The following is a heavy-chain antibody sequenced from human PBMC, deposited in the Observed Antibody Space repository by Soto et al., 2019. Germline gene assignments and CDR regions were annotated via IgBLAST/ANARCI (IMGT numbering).Heavy chain of an antibody. CDR1: GFTFSRCD. CDR3: ARGCVDTVTSITIPFDY. V-gene: IGHV3-21*01. Sequence: AGGSLRLSCATSGFTFSRCDMNWVRQAPGKGLEWVSFISSSASYMYYADSVKGRFTISRDNSKKSLYLQMNSLRADDTAVCYCARGCVDTVTSITIPFDYWGQGALVTVSS. D-gene: IGHD5-12*01. J-gene: IGHJ4*02. CDR2: ISSSASYM.